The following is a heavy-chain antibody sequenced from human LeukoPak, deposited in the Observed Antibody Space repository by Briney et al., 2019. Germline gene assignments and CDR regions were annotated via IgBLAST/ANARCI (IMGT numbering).Heavy chain of an antibody. Sequence: AGGSLRLSCAGSGFTFSNYGMHWVRQAPGKGLEWVAVIWYEGTNEYYADSVKGRFTISRDNSKNTLYLQMDSLRAEDTAMYYCARQGGLGNYATGSWFDPWGQGTLVTVSS. CDR2: IWYEGTNE. CDR1: GFTFSNYG. D-gene: IGHD1-7*01. CDR3: ARQGGLGNYATGSWFDP. V-gene: IGHV3-33*01. J-gene: IGHJ5*02.